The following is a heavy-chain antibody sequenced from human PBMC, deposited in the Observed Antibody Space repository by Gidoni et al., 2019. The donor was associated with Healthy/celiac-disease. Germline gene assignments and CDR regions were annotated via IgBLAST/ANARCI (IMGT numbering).Heavy chain of an antibody. J-gene: IGHJ5*02. Sequence: QVQLQESGPGLVKPSETLSLTCTVSGGSISSYYWSWIRQPPGKGLEWIGYIYYSGSTNYNPSLKSRVTISVDTSKNQFSLKLSSVTAADTAVYYCARERELDQWLVRDGWFDPWGQGTLVTVSS. CDR3: ARERELDQWLVRDGWFDP. CDR2: IYYSGST. D-gene: IGHD6-19*01. CDR1: GGSISSYY. V-gene: IGHV4-59*01.